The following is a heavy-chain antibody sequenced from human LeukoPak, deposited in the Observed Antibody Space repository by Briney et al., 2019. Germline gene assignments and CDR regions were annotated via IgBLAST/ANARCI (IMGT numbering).Heavy chain of an antibody. V-gene: IGHV4-4*07. CDR2: ISSSGSA. Sequence: SETLSLTCNVSGGPISSYYWNWIRQPAGKGLEWIGRISSSGSANYNPSLKSRVTLSVDTSKKQLSLALNSVTAADTAVFYCAREGRFFIDYWGQGTLVTVSS. CDR1: GGPISSYY. CDR3: AREGRFFIDY. D-gene: IGHD3-3*01. J-gene: IGHJ4*02.